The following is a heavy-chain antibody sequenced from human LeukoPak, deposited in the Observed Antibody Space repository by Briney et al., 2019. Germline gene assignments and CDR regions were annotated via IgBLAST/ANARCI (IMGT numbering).Heavy chain of an antibody. CDR3: VRRGYGSSGYTNWFDP. CDR1: GFTFSSYS. J-gene: IGHJ5*02. CDR2: ISSSSSTI. Sequence: GGSLRLSCAASGFTFSSYSMSWVRQAPGKGLEWISYISSSSSTIYSADSVKGRFTISRDNAKNSLYLQMNSLRDEDTAVYYCVRRGYGSSGYTNWFDPWGRGTLSPSPQ. V-gene: IGHV3-48*02. D-gene: IGHD3-22*01.